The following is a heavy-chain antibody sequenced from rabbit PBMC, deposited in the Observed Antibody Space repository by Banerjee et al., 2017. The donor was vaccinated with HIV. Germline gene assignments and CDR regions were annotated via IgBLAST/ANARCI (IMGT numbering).Heavy chain of an antibody. Sequence: QQQLVESGGGLVTPEGSLTLTCTASGFSFSSSYYMCWVRQAPGKGLELIACIYAASGGSAWYANWAKGRFTISKTSSTTVTLQMTSLTAADTATYFCARRDSVIFNLWGPGTLVTVS. CDR2: IYAASGGSA. V-gene: IGHV1S45*01. CDR1: GFSFSSSYY. CDR3: ARRDSVIFNL. J-gene: IGHJ4*01. D-gene: IGHD2-1*01.